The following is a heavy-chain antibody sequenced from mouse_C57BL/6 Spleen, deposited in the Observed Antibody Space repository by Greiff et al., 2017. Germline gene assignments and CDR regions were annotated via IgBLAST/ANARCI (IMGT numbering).Heavy chain of an antibody. Sequence: EVQLVESGGGLVKPGGSLKLSCAASGFTFSDYGMHWVRQAPETGLEWVAYISSGSSTIYYADTVKGRFTIARDNAKNTLFLQMTSLRSEDTAMYYCARNDYGSFAYWGQGTLVTVSA. CDR2: ISSGSSTI. CDR3: ARNDYGSFAY. J-gene: IGHJ3*01. D-gene: IGHD2-2*01. V-gene: IGHV5-17*01. CDR1: GFTFSDYG.